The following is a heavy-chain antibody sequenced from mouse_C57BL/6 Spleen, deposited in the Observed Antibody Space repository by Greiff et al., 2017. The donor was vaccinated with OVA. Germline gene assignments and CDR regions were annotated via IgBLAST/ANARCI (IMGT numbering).Heavy chain of an antibody. V-gene: IGHV2-5*01. Sequence: QVPLQQSGPGLVPPSQRLSLPCTVSGFSFTSYGVLWLRPSPGTGLEWLGVLWRGGSTDYNAAFMSRLGIPKDNSKSQVFFTMNSLQADDTAIYYCAKEGGWHRDDGGQGTSVTVAS. CDR1: GFSFTSYG. D-gene: IGHD2-3*01. CDR2: LWRGGST. J-gene: IGHJ4*01. CDR3: AKEGGWHRDD.